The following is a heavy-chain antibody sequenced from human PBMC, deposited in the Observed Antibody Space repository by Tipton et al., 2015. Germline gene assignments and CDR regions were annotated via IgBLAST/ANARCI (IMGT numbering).Heavy chain of an antibody. CDR2: ISYTETS. CDR1: GGSINRYY. V-gene: IGHV4-59*01. CDR3: ARDLEHGMDV. D-gene: IGHD5-24*01. J-gene: IGHJ6*02. Sequence: TLSLTCSVSGGSINRYYWSWIRQPPGKGLEWIGYISYTETSHYNASLKSRVTISIDTSKNQFSLKLSSVTAADTAVYYCARDLEHGMDVWGQGTTVTVSS.